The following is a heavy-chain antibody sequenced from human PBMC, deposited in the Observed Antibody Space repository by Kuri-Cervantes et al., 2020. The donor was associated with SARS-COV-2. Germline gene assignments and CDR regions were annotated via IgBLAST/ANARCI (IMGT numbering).Heavy chain of an antibody. V-gene: IGHV1-69*06. CDR3: ARAYLPIRFLEWLTYDY. CDR1: GGTFSSYA. J-gene: IGHJ4*02. D-gene: IGHD3-3*01. Sequence: SVKVSCKASGGTFSSYAISWVRQAPGQGLEWMGGIIPIFGTANHAQKFQGRVTITADKSTSTAYMELSSLRSEDTAVYYCARAYLPIRFLEWLTYDYWGQGTLVTVSS. CDR2: IIPIFGTA.